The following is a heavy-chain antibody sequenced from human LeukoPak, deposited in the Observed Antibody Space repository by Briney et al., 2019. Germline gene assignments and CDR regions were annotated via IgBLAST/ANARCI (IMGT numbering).Heavy chain of an antibody. CDR1: GGSFSGYY. J-gene: IGHJ6*02. CDR3: ARDQAGTTYMGYYYYYGMDV. V-gene: IGHV4-34*01. D-gene: IGHD1-7*01. Sequence: SETLSLTCAVSGGSFSGYYWSWIRQPPGKGLEWIGEMNHSGSTNYNPSLKSRVTISVETSKNQFSLKLSSVTAADTAVYYCARDQAGTTYMGYYYYYGMDVGGQGTTVTVS. CDR2: MNHSGST.